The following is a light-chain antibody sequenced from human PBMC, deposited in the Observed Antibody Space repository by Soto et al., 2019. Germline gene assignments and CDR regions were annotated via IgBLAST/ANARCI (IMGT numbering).Light chain of an antibody. V-gene: IGKV1-6*01. Sequence: AIQMTQSPSSLSASVGDRVTITCRASQDIRNDLGWYQQRPGKAPKLLIAAAFSLQSGVPSRFSGSGSGTDFTLTISSLQPEDFAIYYCLQDYDYPYTFGQGTKVDIK. CDR3: LQDYDYPYT. J-gene: IGKJ2*01. CDR2: AAF. CDR1: QDIRND.